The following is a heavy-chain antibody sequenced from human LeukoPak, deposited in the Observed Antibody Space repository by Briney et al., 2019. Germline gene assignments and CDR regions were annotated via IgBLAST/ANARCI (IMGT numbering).Heavy chain of an antibody. D-gene: IGHD4-11*01. Sequence: GGSLRLSCAASGFTFSDYYTSWIRQAPGKGLEWVSYISSSGSTIYYADSVKGRFTISRDNAKNSLYLQMNSLRAEDTAVYYCAKTYDYSNYLDPWGQGTLVTVSS. J-gene: IGHJ5*02. CDR1: GFTFSDYY. CDR3: AKTYDYSNYLDP. V-gene: IGHV3-11*04. CDR2: ISSSGSTI.